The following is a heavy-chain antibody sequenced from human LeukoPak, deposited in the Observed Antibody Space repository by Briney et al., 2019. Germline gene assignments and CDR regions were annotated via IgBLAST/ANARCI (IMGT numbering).Heavy chain of an antibody. D-gene: IGHD3-3*01. J-gene: IGHJ5*02. CDR1: GGTFSSYT. Sequence: ASVKVSCKASGGTFSSYTISWVRQAPGQGLEWMGRIIPILGIANYAQKFQGRVTITADKSTSTAYMELSSLRSEDTAVYYCARAGGYDFWSGYFRWFDPWGQGTLVTVSS. CDR3: ARAGGYDFWSGYFRWFDP. CDR2: IIPILGIA. V-gene: IGHV1-69*02.